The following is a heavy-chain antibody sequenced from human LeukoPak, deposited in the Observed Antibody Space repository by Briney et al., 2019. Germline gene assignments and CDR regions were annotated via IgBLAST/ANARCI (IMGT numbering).Heavy chain of an antibody. D-gene: IGHD3-3*01. J-gene: IGHJ4*02. CDR1: GFTFSSYS. V-gene: IGHV3-21*01. CDR3: AREAGIWSGYYTDTDFDY. CDR2: ISSSSSYI. Sequence: GGSLRLSCAASGFTFSSYSMNWVRQAPGKGLEWVSSISSSSSYIYYADSVKGRFTISRDNAKSSLYLQMNSLRAEDTAVYHCAREAGIWSGYYTDTDFDYWGQGTLVTVSS.